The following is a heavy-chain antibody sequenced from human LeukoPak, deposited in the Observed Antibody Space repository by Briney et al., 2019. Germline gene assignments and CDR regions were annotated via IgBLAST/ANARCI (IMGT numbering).Heavy chain of an antibody. CDR2: INPSGGST. CDR3: ARDLGYCSGGSCTLPNWFDP. J-gene: IGHJ5*02. CDR1: GYTFTSYY. V-gene: IGHV1-46*01. Sequence: GASVKVSWKASGYTFTSYYMHWVRQAPGQGLEWMGIINPSGGSTSYAQKFQGRVTMTRDTSTSTVYMELSSLRSEDTAVYYCARDLGYCSGGSCTLPNWFDPWGQGTLVTVSS. D-gene: IGHD2-15*01.